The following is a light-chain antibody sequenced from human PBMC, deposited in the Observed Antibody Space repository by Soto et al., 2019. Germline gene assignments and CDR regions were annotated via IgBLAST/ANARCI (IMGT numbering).Light chain of an antibody. Sequence: EIVLTQSPGTLSLSAGERATLFCRASQGVNRSYFAWYQQKPGQAPRLLIYTAFTRATGVPDRFSGSGSGTDFTLTISRLEPEDFALYYFQQYGSSPPFAFGGGTKIEIK. CDR3: QQYGSSPPFA. J-gene: IGKJ4*01. CDR1: QGVNRSY. CDR2: TAF. V-gene: IGKV3-20*01.